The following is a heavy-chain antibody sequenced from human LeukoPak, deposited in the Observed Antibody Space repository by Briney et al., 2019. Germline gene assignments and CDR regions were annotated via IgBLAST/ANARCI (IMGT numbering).Heavy chain of an antibody. J-gene: IGHJ6*03. V-gene: IGHV5-51*01. Sequence: GESLKISCKGSGYRFTSYWIAWVRQMPGKGLEWMGIIYAGDSETTYSPSFQGQVTISADKSISTAYLQWRSLKASDTALYYCARLGGLPPQYLPYYMDVWGKGTTVTISS. CDR1: GYRFTSYW. CDR2: IYAGDSET. D-gene: IGHD3-16*01. CDR3: ARLGGLPPQYLPYYMDV.